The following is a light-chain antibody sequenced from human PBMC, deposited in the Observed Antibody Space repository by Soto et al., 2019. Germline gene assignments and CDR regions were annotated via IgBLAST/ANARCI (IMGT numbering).Light chain of an antibody. CDR3: QQYNTWPIA. V-gene: IGKV3-15*01. Sequence: EIVMTQSPATLSVSPGERATLSCRASESVRTSLAWYQQTPGQAPRLLIYGSSSRATDVPARFSGSGSGTEFTLTISSLQSEDFAVYFCQQYNTWPIAFGPGTRLEIK. J-gene: IGKJ5*01. CDR1: ESVRTS. CDR2: GSS.